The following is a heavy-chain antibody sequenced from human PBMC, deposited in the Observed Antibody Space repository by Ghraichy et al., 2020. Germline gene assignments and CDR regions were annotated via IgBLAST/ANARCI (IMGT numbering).Heavy chain of an antibody. CDR2: IKSKTDGGTT. D-gene: IGHD6-13*01. CDR3: TTGLQKIWHLMWSAAGLGTPRTDY. Sequence: GESLNISCAASGCTFSNAWMSWVRQAPGKGLEWVGRIKSKTDGGTTDYAAPVKGRFTISRDDSKNTLYLQMNSLKTEDTAVYYCTTGLQKIWHLMWSAAGLGTPRTDYWGQGTLVTVSS. V-gene: IGHV3-15*01. J-gene: IGHJ4*02. CDR1: GCTFSNAW.